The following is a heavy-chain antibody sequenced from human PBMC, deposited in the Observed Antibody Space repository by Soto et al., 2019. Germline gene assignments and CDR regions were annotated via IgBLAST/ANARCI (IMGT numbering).Heavy chain of an antibody. CDR3: VKDAGGGPYSTAWYEFDY. CDR1: EFIFSNYA. CDR2: ISETGGGT. J-gene: IGHJ4*02. V-gene: IGHV3-23*01. D-gene: IGHD2-2*01. Sequence: GGSLRLSCAAYEFIFSNYAMSWVRQAPGKGPEWVAVISETGGGTYYADSVKGRFTISRDNAKNTLYLQMNSLRAEDTGLYYCVKDAGGGPYSTAWYEFDYWGQGTQVTVSS.